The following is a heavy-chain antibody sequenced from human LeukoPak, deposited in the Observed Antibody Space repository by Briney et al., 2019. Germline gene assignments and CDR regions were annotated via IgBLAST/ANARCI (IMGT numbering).Heavy chain of an antibody. D-gene: IGHD5-12*01. V-gene: IGHV3-74*01. CDR3: AREEVATRFDY. CDR2: INSDGSST. J-gene: IGHJ4*02. Sequence: GGSLRLSCAASGFTFGSYWMHWVRQAPGKGLVWVSRINSDGSSTSYADSVKGRFTISRDNAKNTLYLQMNSLRAEDTAVYYCAREEVATRFDYWGQGTLVTVSS. CDR1: GFTFGSYW.